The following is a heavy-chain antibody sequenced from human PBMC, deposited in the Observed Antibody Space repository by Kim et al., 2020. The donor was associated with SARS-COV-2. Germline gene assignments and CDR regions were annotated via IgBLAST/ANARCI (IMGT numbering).Heavy chain of an antibody. Sequence: YTPSFQGPVTLSADKSINTAYLQWSSLKASDTAVYYCARQRVGATSHVDYWGQGTLVTVSS. J-gene: IGHJ4*02. D-gene: IGHD1-26*01. V-gene: IGHV5-51*01. CDR3: ARQRVGATSHVDY.